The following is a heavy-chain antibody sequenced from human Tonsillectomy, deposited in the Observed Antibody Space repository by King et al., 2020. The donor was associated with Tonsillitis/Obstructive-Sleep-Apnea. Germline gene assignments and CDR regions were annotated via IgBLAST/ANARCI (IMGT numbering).Heavy chain of an antibody. J-gene: IGHJ5*02. V-gene: IGHV3-48*04. Sequence: VQLVESGGGLVQPGGSLRLSCAASGFTFRTYSMNWVRQAPGKGLEWVSYITSSSSTFYYEYSVKGRFTISRDNAKNSLYLQMNSLNAEDTAVYYCSRVAGYYDISSDWFDPWGQGTLVTVSS. CDR3: SRVAGYYDISSDWFDP. CDR1: GFTFRTYS. D-gene: IGHD3-9*01. CDR2: ITSSSSTF.